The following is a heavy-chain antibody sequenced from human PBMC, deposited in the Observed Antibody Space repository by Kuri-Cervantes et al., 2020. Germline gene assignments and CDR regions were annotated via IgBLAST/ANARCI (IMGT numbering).Heavy chain of an antibody. D-gene: IGHD3-9*01. J-gene: IGHJ6*02. CDR1: GGSISSYY. V-gene: IGHV4-59*12. CDR3: ARGRYSYYDILTGGMDV. CDR2: IYYSGST. Sequence: ESLKISCTVSGGSISSYYWSWIRQPPGKGLEWIGYIYYSGSTNYNPSLKSRVTISVDTSKNQFSLKLSSLTAADTAVYYCARGRYSYYDILTGGMDVWGQGTTVTVSS.